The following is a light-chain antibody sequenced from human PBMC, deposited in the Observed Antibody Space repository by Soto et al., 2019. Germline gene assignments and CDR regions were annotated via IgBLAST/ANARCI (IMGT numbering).Light chain of an antibody. J-gene: IGLJ1*01. CDR2: DVS. Sequence: QSALTQPASVSGSPGQSITISCTGTNSDVGSYNYVSWYQQHTGKAPKLMIYDVSNRPSGVSNRFSGSKSGNTASLTISGLQAEDEADYYCSSYTGSSTLSVFGTGTKLTVL. CDR3: SSYTGSSTLSV. V-gene: IGLV2-14*01. CDR1: NSDVGSYNY.